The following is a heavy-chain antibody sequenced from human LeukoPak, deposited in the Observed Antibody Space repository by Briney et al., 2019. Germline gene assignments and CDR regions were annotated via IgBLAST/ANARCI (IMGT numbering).Heavy chain of an antibody. CDR3: AKTDYGDYGALNI. J-gene: IGHJ3*02. CDR1: DYSIISGYS. V-gene: IGHV4-38-2*01. Sequence: PSETLSLTCAVRDYSIISGYSWGWVRQPPGKGLEWIANFYLSGTTYYNPSLKSRVTISLGTSNNHFSLKLSSVTASDTAVYWCAKTDYGDYGALNIWGKGTMVTVSS. D-gene: IGHD4-17*01. CDR2: FYLSGTT.